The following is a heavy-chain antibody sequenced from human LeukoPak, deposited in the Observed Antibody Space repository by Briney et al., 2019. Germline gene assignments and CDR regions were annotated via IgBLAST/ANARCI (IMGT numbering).Heavy chain of an antibody. D-gene: IGHD3-9*01. CDR2: ISSSSSYI. CDR3: ARAIDYDILPGYYWPIDY. CDR1: GFTFSSYS. V-gene: IGHV3-21*01. J-gene: IGHJ4*02. Sequence: GGSLRLSCAASGFTFSSYSMNWVRQAPGKGLEWVSSISSSSSYIYYADSVKGRFTISRDNAKNSRYLQMNSLRAEDTAVYYCARAIDYDILPGYYWPIDYWGQGTLVTVSS.